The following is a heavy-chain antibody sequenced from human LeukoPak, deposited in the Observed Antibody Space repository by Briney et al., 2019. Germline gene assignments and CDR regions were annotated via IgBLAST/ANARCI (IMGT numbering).Heavy chain of an antibody. CDR3: ARDLAAANYDAFDI. J-gene: IGHJ3*02. D-gene: IGHD6-25*01. CDR2: ISFDGTDK. V-gene: IGHV3-30*04. CDR1: GFIFTSFA. Sequence: GGSLRLSCAASGFIFTSFAIHWVRQAPGKGLEWVAVISFDGTDKYYADSVKGRFTISRDNSKSTLHLQMNSLRGEDTAVYYCARDLAAANYDAFDIWGHGTMVTVSS.